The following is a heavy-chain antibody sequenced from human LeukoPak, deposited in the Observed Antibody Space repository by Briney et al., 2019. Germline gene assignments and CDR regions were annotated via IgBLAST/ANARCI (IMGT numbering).Heavy chain of an antibody. CDR1: GGSISSYC. V-gene: IGHV4-59*08. Sequence: SETLSLTCTVSGGSISSYCWSWIRQPPGKGLEWIGYIYYSGSTNYNPSLKSRVTISVDTSKNQFSLKLSSVTAADTAVYYCARQVSMIVYWGQGTLVTVSS. J-gene: IGHJ4*02. CDR2: IYYSGST. D-gene: IGHD3-22*01. CDR3: ARQVSMIVY.